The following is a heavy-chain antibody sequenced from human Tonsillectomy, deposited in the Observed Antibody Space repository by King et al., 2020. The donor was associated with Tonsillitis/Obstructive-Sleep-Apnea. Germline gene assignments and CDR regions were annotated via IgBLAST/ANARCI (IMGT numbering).Heavy chain of an antibody. J-gene: IGHJ6*03. Sequence: VQLQQWGAGLLKPSETLSLTCAVYGGSFSGYYWSWIRQPPGKGLEWIGEINHSGSTNYNPSLKSRVTISVDTSKNQFSLKLSSVTAADTAVYYCARVAGESGIVVVPAAIPPHYYYYMGVWGKGTTVTVSS. V-gene: IGHV4-34*01. CDR1: GGSFSGYY. CDR2: INHSGST. CDR3: ARVAGESGIVVVPAAIPPHYYYYMGV. D-gene: IGHD2-2*01.